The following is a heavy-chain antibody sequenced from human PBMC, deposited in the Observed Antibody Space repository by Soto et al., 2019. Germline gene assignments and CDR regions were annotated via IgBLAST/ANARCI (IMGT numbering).Heavy chain of an antibody. D-gene: IGHD5-18*01. Sequence: GASVKVSCKASGGTFSSYAISWVRQAPGQGLEWMGGIIPTFGTANYAQKFQGRVTITADESTSTAYMELSSLRSEDTAVYYCARGPSVQDTAILPHYYYYGMDVWGQGTTVTVSS. V-gene: IGHV1-69*13. CDR1: GGTFSSYA. J-gene: IGHJ6*02. CDR2: IIPTFGTA. CDR3: ARGPSVQDTAILPHYYYYGMDV.